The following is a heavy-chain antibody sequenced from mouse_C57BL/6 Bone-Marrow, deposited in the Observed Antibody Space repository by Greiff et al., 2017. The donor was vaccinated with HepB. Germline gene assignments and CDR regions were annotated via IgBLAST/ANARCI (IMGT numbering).Heavy chain of an antibody. J-gene: IGHJ3*01. CDR2: IRNKANGYTT. Sequence: EVMLVESGGGLVQPGASLRLSCAASGFTFTDYQMSWVRQPPGQAPEWLALIRNKANGYTTEYNVSIKGRFTISRENSQNILYLQMNTLRAEDSATYYCVKAVSYGSGYAWFAYWGQGTLVTVSA. CDR3: VKAVSYGSGYAWFAY. D-gene: IGHD1-1*01. CDR1: GFTFTDYQ. V-gene: IGHV7-4*01.